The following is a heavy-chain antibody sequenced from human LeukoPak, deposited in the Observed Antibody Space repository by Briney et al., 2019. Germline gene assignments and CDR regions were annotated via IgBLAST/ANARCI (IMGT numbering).Heavy chain of an antibody. J-gene: IGHJ4*02. CDR3: ARDGGYYYDSSGYYFEY. Sequence: ASVKASCKASGNTFTSYGISWVRQAPGQGLEWMGWISGHNGNTNYAQKLQGRVTMTTDTSTSTAYVELRSLRSDDTAVYYCARDGGYYYDSSGYYFEYWGQGTLVTVSS. CDR2: ISGHNGNT. V-gene: IGHV1-18*01. CDR1: GNTFTSYG. D-gene: IGHD3-22*01.